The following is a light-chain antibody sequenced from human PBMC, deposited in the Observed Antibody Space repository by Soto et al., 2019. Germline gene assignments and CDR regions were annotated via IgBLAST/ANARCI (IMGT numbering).Light chain of an antibody. CDR1: QSVSSSY. CDR3: QQYGSPPQT. CDR2: GAS. Sequence: EIVLTQSPGTLSLSPGERATLSRRASQSVSSSYLAWYQQKPGQAPRLLIYGASSRATGIPDRFSGSGSGTDFTLTISRLEPEDFAVYYCQQYGSPPQTFGQGTKVEI. V-gene: IGKV3-20*01. J-gene: IGKJ1*01.